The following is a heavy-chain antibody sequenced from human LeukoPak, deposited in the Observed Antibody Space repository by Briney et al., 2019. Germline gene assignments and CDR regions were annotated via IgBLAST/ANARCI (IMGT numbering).Heavy chain of an antibody. CDR3: AREGLDTAPAGVYYYYMDV. V-gene: IGHV1-8*01. CDR1: GYTFTSYD. CDR2: MNPNSGNT. Sequence: GASVKVSCKASGYTFTSYDINWVRQATGQGLEWMGWMNPNSGNTGYAQKFQGRVTMTRNTSISTAYMELSSLRSEDTAVYYCAREGLDTAPAGVYYYYMDVWGKGTTVTVSS. J-gene: IGHJ6*03. D-gene: IGHD5-18*01.